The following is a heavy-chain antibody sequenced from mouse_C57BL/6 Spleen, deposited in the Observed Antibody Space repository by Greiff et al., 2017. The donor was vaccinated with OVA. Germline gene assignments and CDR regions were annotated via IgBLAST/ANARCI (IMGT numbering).Heavy chain of an antibody. CDR1: GYTFTDYN. D-gene: IGHD1-1*01. CDR2: INPNNGGT. CDR3: ASTDYYGSSYDYFDY. V-gene: IGHV1-22*01. J-gene: IGHJ2*01. Sequence: VQLQQSGPELVKPGASVKMSCKASGYTFTDYNMHWVKQSHGKSLEWIGYINPNNGGTSYNQKFKGKATLTVNKSSSTAYMELRSLTSEDSAVYDCASTDYYGSSYDYFDYWGQGTTLTVSS.